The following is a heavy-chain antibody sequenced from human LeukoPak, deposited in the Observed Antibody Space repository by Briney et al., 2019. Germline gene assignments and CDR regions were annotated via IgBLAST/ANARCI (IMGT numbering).Heavy chain of an antibody. CDR2: ISGSGGST. Sequence: GGSPRLSCAASGFTFSSHAMSWVRQAPGKGLEWVSAISGSGGSTYYADSVKGRFTISRDNSKNTLYLQMNGLRAEDTAVYYCATGNSGYDHKLYYYYGMDVWGQGTTVTVSS. J-gene: IGHJ6*02. D-gene: IGHD5-12*01. CDR3: ATGNSGYDHKLYYYYGMDV. V-gene: IGHV3-23*01. CDR1: GFTFSSHA.